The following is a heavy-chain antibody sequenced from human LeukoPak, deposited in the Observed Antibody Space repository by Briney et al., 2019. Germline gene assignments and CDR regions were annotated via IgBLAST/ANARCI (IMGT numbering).Heavy chain of an antibody. Sequence: GGSLRLSCAASGFTFSTYDMHWVRQVTGKGLEWVSSISAAGNTYYSGSVKGRFTISRENAKSSFYLLINSLRGGDTAVYYCARGLAGGLDPWGQGTLVTVSS. J-gene: IGHJ5*02. V-gene: IGHV3-13*01. CDR1: GFTFSTYD. CDR3: ARGLAGGLDP. CDR2: ISAAGNT. D-gene: IGHD3-9*01.